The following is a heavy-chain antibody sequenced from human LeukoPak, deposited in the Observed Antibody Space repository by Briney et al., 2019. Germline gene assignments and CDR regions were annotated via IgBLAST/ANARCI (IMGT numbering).Heavy chain of an antibody. CDR2: ISGSGGST. J-gene: IGHJ4*02. D-gene: IGHD4-17*01. CDR1: GFTFSSYA. Sequence: GGSLRLSCAASGFTFSSYAVSWVRQAPGKGLEWVSAISGSGGSTYYADSVKGRFTISRDNSKNTLYLQMNSLRAEDTAVYYCAKGADYGDYGGDYFDYWGQGTLVTVSS. V-gene: IGHV3-23*01. CDR3: AKGADYGDYGGDYFDY.